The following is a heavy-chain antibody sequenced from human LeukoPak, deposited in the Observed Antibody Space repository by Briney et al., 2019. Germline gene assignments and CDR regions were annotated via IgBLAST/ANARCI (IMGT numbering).Heavy chain of an antibody. CDR1: GYSISSGYY. J-gene: IGHJ3*02. CDR2: IYHSGST. CDR3: ARGKRSGSYDAFDI. V-gene: IGHV4-38-2*02. D-gene: IGHD1-26*01. Sequence: SETLSLTCTVSGYSISSGYYWGWIRQPPGKGLEWIGSIYHSGSTYYNPSLKSRVTISVDTSKNQFSLKLSSVTAADTAVYYCARGKRSGSYDAFDIWGQGTMVTVSS.